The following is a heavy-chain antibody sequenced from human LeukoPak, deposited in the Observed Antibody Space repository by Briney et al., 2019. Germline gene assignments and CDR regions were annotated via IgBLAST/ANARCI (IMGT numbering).Heavy chain of an antibody. CDR2: ISFSGANT. Sequence: PGGSLRLSGAASGFTFSDSAMTWVRQAPGKGLDWVSLISFSGANTYYADSVKGRFTISRDNSKDTLFLQMNSLRAEDTAIYYCARDIQLSTWGLGTMVTVSS. CDR3: ARDIQLST. J-gene: IGHJ3*01. CDR1: GFTFSDSA. V-gene: IGHV3-23*01. D-gene: IGHD5-24*01.